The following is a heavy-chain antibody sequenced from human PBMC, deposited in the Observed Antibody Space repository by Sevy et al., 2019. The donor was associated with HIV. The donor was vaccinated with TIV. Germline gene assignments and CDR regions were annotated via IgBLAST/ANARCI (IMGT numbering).Heavy chain of an antibody. CDR2: INQDGSEK. CDR3: ARDRWAKYPEDGFDI. V-gene: IGHV3-7*01. CDR1: GISFSNYW. Sequence: GGCLRLSCAASGISFSNYWMSWVRQAPGKGLERVANINQDGSEKNFVGSVKGRFTISRYNAKNSVYLQINSLTAEDTAVYYCARDRWAKYPEDGFDIWGQGTMVSVSS. J-gene: IGHJ3*02.